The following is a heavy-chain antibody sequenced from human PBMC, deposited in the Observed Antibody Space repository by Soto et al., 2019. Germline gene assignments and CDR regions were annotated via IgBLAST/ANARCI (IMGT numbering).Heavy chain of an antibody. CDR1: GFTFSTYG. V-gene: IGHV3-33*01. J-gene: IGHJ5*02. D-gene: IGHD2-2*01. CDR2: IWNNGNRK. Sequence: QVQLVESGGGVVQPGRSLRLSCAASGFTFSTYGMHWVRQAPGKGPEWVAVIWNNGNRKYYADSVTGRFTTSRDNSQNTLYLQMNSLRAEDTAVYYCARAVSTTAVNWFDPWGQGTLVTVSS. CDR3: ARAVSTTAVNWFDP.